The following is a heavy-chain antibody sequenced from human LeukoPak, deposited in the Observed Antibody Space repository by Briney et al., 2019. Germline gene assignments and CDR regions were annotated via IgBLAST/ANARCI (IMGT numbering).Heavy chain of an antibody. D-gene: IGHD4-17*01. CDR3: AKVFRNGDLFVSDS. V-gene: IGHV3-23*01. Sequence: PGGSLRLSCAASEFTFNNYVMSWVRQAPGKGLEWVSGISGSGSDTYYADSVKGRFTISRDNSKNTLFLQMSSLRTEDSAIYYCAKVFRNGDLFVSDSWGQGTLVTVSS. CDR1: EFTFNNYV. CDR2: ISGSGSDT. J-gene: IGHJ4*02.